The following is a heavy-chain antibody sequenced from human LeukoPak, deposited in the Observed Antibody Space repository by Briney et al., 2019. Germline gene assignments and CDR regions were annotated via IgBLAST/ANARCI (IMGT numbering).Heavy chain of an antibody. CDR2: IYYSGST. D-gene: IGHD6-6*01. V-gene: IGHV4-39*01. Sequence: EPSETLSLTCTVSGGSISSSSYYWGWIRQPPGKGLEWIGSIYYSGSTYYNPSLKSRVTISVDTSKNQFSLKLSSVTAADTVVYYCARRLSSSSFSYFDYWGQGTLVTVSS. CDR3: ARRLSSSSFSYFDY. J-gene: IGHJ4*02. CDR1: GGSISSSSYY.